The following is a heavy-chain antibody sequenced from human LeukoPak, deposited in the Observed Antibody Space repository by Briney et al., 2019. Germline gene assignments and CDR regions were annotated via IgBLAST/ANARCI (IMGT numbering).Heavy chain of an antibody. V-gene: IGHV3-48*03. CDR2: ISSSGSTI. Sequence: PGGSLRLSCAASGFTFSSYEMNWVRQAPGKGLEWVSYISSSGSTIYYADSVKGRFTISRDNAKNSLYLQMNSLRAEDTAVYYCARPDYYRGAGSYGGDYWGQGTLVTVSS. CDR1: GFTFSSYE. CDR3: ARPDYYRGAGSYGGDY. J-gene: IGHJ4*02. D-gene: IGHD3-10*01.